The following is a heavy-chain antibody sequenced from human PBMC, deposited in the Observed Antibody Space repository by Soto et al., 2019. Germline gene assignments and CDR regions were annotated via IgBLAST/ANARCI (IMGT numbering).Heavy chain of an antibody. V-gene: IGHV3-48*02. Sequence: GGSLRLSCAASGFTFDSYSRNWVRQDPGKGLEWVSYIDSSSSNKHYADSVKGRFTISRDNAKNALYLQMSSLRDEDTAVYYCARDDDSAMALNFDYSGQGTLVTVSS. J-gene: IGHJ4*02. CDR2: IDSSSSNK. CDR3: ARDDDSAMALNFDY. D-gene: IGHD5-18*01. CDR1: GFTFDSYS.